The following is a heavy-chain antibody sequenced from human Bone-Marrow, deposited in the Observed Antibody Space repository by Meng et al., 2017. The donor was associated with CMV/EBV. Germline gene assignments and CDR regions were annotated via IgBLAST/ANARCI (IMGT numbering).Heavy chain of an antibody. V-gene: IGHV4-39*07. J-gene: IGHJ6*02. Sequence: SETLSLTCTVSGGSISSSSYYWGWIRQPPGKGLEWIGSIYYSGSTYYNPSLKSRVTISVDTSKNQFSLKLSSVTAADTAVYYCARGICSSTSCHPQSSYYYYYGMDVWGQGTTVTVPS. CDR1: GGSISSSSYY. CDR2: IYYSGST. CDR3: ARGICSSTSCHPQSSYYYYYGMDV. D-gene: IGHD2-2*01.